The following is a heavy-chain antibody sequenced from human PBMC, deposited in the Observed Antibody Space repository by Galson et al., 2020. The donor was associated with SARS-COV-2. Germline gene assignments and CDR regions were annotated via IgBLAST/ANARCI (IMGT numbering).Heavy chain of an antibody. V-gene: IGHV4-39*01. Sequence: SINYKGSPSYHPSLKSRVTKSVDTSKNQLSLKLSSVTAADTAVYYCASGYCSGGSCLLRDYNWFDPWGQGTLVTV. CDR3: ASGYCSGGSCLLRDYNWFDP. CDR2: INYKGSP. D-gene: IGHD2-15*01. J-gene: IGHJ5*02.